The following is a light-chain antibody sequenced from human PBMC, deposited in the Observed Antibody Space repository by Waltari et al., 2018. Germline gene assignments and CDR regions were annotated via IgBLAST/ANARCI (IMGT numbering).Light chain of an antibody. Sequence: IPLTQSPSTLSASVGDRVTITCRAGQGIATWLAWYQQKPGKPPKLLMSTVSSLQSGVPSRFSGSGSGTHFTLTISGLQPEDFGTYYCQQYRTYSGSFGQGTKVEI. CDR1: QGIATW. CDR3: QQYRTYSGS. CDR2: TVS. J-gene: IGKJ1*01. V-gene: IGKV1-5*03.